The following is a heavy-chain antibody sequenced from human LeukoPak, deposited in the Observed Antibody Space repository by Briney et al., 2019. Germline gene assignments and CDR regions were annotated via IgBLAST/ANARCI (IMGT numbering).Heavy chain of an antibody. CDR3: AIGGGSAWSYYFDY. CDR2: ISGSGGST. Sequence: GGFLRLSCAASGFTFSSYAMSWVRQAPGKGLEWVSAISGSGGSTYYADSVKGRFTISRDNSKNTLYLQMISLRAEDTAVYYCAIGGGSAWSYYFDYWGQGTLVTVSS. D-gene: IGHD6-19*01. CDR1: GFTFSSYA. J-gene: IGHJ4*02. V-gene: IGHV3-23*01.